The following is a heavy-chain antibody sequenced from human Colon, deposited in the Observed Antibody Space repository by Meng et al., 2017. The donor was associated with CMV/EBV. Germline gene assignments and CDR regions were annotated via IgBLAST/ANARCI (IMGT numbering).Heavy chain of an antibody. J-gene: IGHJ5*02. V-gene: IGHV4-34*01. D-gene: IGHD2-15*01. CDR1: GGSFSSYY. CDR2: INHNGDT. CDR3: ARGLLTRLRPTNWFDL. Sequence: YGGSFSSYYWTWIRQTQGKGLEWIGEINHNGDTNYNPSLKSRATILVDTSKNQLSLNLSSVTAADTAVYYCARGLLTRLRPTNWFDLWGQGALVTVSS.